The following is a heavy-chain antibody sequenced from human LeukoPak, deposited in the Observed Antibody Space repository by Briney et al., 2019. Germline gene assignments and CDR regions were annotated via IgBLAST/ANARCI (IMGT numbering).Heavy chain of an antibody. J-gene: IGHJ4*02. V-gene: IGHV1-46*01. CDR3: ARGYCSSTSCRFLFDY. D-gene: IGHD2-2*01. CDR1: GYTFTSYY. Sequence: ASVTVSCKASGYTFTSYYIHWVRQAPGQGLEWMGIINPSGGSTSYAQKFQGRVTMTRDTSTSTVYMELSSLRSEDTAVYYCARGYCSSTSCRFLFDYWGQGTLVAVSS. CDR2: INPSGGST.